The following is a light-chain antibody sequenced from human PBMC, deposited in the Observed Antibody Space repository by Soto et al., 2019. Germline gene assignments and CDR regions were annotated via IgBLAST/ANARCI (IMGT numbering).Light chain of an antibody. CDR1: SSNIGNNA. CDR2: YDD. CDR3: AAWDDSLK. Sequence: QSVLTQPPSVSEAPRQRVTISCSGSSSNIGNNAVNWYQQLPGKAPKLLIYYDDLLPSGVSDRFSGSKSGTSASLAISGLQSEDEADYYCAAWDDSLKFGGGTKLTVL. V-gene: IGLV1-36*01. J-gene: IGLJ2*01.